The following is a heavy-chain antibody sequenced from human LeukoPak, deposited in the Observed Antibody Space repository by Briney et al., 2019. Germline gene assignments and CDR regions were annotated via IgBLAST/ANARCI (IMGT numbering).Heavy chain of an antibody. D-gene: IGHD6-13*01. Sequence: PGGSLRLSCAASGFAFSTYWMSWVRQAPGKGLEWVANINQDGSEKNYVDSVKGRFTISRDNAKNSLYLQMSSLRAEDTAVYYCARDRGAAGTGPFDYWGQGTLVTVSS. CDR3: ARDRGAAGTGPFDY. V-gene: IGHV3-7*01. CDR2: INQDGSEK. J-gene: IGHJ4*02. CDR1: GFAFSTYW.